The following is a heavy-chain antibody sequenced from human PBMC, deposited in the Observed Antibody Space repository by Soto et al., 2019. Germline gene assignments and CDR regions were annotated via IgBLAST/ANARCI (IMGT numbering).Heavy chain of an antibody. CDR1: GGSFSGYY. CDR3: ARGLPVPHRRRSFQFSSRADNKYSSGSSAEYFQH. D-gene: IGHD6-19*01. Sequence: QVQLQQWGAGLLKPSETLSLTCAVYGGSFSGYYWSWIRQPPGKGLEWIGEINHSGSTNYNPSLKSRVTISVDTAKNHFALKLSSVTAADTAVYYCARGLPVPHRRRSFQFSSRADNKYSSGSSAEYFQHWGQGTLVTVSS. J-gene: IGHJ1*01. CDR2: INHSGST. V-gene: IGHV4-34*01.